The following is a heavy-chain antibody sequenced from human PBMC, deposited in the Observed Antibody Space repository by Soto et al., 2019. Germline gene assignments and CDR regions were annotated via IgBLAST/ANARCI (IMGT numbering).Heavy chain of an antibody. CDR3: ARDRSSSSELVNWFDP. CDR2: TYYRSKWYN. CDR1: GDSVSSNSAA. V-gene: IGHV6-1*01. J-gene: IGHJ5*02. Sequence: SQTLSLTCAISGDSVSSNSAAWNWIRQSPSRGLEWLGRTYYRSKWYNDYAVSVKSRITINPDTSKNQFSLQLNSVTPEDTAVYYXARDRSSSSELVNWFDPWGQGTLVTVSS. D-gene: IGHD6-6*01.